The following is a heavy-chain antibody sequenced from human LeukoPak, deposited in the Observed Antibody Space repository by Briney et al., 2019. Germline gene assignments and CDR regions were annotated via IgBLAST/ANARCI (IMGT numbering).Heavy chain of an antibody. V-gene: IGHV3-21*01. D-gene: IGHD6-19*01. CDR1: GFTFGSYS. CDR2: ISSSSSYI. J-gene: IGHJ5*02. Sequence: TGGSLRLSCAASGFTFGSYSMNWVRQAPGKGLEWVSSISSSSSYIYYADSVKGRFTISGDNAKNSLYLQMNSLRAEDTAVYYCARDQVAVAANWFDPWGQGTLVTVSS. CDR3: ARDQVAVAANWFDP.